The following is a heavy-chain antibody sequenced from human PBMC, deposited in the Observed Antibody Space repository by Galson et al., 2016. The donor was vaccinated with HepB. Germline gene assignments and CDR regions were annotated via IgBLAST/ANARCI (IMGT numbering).Heavy chain of an antibody. CDR2: VTSHSDRI. CDR1: GFTFSRYE. D-gene: IGHD3-10*01. J-gene: IGHJ4*02. CDR3: ARDMAGGSESYYNFYLDY. Sequence: SLRLSCAASGFTFSRYEMTWVRQAPGKGLEWLSYVTSHSDRIYYADSVKGRFTISRDNSKNTLYLQVKSLRAEDTAVYYCARDMAGGSESYYNFYLDYWGQGTLVTVSS. V-gene: IGHV3-48*03.